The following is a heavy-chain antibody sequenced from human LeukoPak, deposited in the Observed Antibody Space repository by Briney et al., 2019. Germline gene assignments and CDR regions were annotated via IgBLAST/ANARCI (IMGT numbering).Heavy chain of an antibody. CDR2: ISSSSNYI. CDR1: GFTFSSYS. D-gene: IGHD6-13*01. J-gene: IGHJ6*04. CDR3: GRDLYSSSWGYYYGMDV. Sequence: PGGSLRLSCAASGFTFSSYSMNWVRQAPGKGLEWVSSISSSSNYIYYADSLKGRFTISRDNAKNSLYLQTNSLRAEDTAVYYCGRDLYSSSWGYYYGMDVWGKGTTATVSS. V-gene: IGHV3-21*01.